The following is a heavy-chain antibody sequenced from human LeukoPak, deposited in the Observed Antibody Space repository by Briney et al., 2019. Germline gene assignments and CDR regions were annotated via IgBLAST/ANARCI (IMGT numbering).Heavy chain of an antibody. CDR3: ARVLYSGSYSDY. D-gene: IGHD1-26*01. J-gene: IGHJ4*02. Sequence: PGGSLRLSCSASGFTFSSYAMHWVRQAPGKGLEWVAAISYDGSNKYYADSVKGRFTISRDNSKNTLYLQMSSLRAEDTAVYYCARVLYSGSYSDYWGQGTLVTVSS. CDR2: ISYDGSNK. V-gene: IGHV3-30-3*01. CDR1: GFTFSSYA.